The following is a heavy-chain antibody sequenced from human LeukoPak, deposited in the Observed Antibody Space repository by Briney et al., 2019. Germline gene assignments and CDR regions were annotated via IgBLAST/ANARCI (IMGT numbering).Heavy chain of an antibody. CDR2: IYYSGST. Sequence: PSETLSLTCTVSGGSISSYYWSWIRQPPVKGLEWIGYIYYSGSTNYNPSLKSRVTISVDTSKNQFSLKLSSVTAADTAVYYCASPYDSSGYSYTYWGQGTLVTVSS. D-gene: IGHD3-22*01. V-gene: IGHV4-59*01. CDR3: ASPYDSSGYSYTY. CDR1: GGSISSYY. J-gene: IGHJ4*02.